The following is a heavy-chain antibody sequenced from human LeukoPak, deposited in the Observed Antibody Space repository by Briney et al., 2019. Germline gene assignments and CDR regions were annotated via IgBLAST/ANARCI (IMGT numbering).Heavy chain of an antibody. Sequence: GGSLRLSCSASGFTFSSYALHWVRQAPGKGLEYVSAVTANGLGTYYADSVKGRFTISRDNSKIMLYLLMSSLRAEDTAVYYCAKATPYYLDYWGQGTLVTVSS. D-gene: IGHD5-24*01. CDR1: GFTFSSYA. CDR2: VTANGLGT. J-gene: IGHJ4*02. V-gene: IGHV3-64D*09. CDR3: AKATPYYLDY.